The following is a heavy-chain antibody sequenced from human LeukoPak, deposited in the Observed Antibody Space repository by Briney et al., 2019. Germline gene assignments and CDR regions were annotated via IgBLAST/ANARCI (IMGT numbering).Heavy chain of an antibody. Sequence: GGSLRLSCVGSGFTLSGDWMTWVRQAPGTGLEWVANIKEDGGGTYYVDSVKGRFTISRDNAKNSLYLPMNNLRAEDTAVYFCARPVNRLFLFWGPGTQVTVSS. D-gene: IGHD2-21*01. CDR2: IKEDGGGT. CDR3: ARPVNRLFLF. V-gene: IGHV3-7*01. CDR1: GFTLSGDW. J-gene: IGHJ4*02.